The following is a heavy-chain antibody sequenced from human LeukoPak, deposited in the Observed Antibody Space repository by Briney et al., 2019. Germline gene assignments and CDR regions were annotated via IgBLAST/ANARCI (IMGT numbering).Heavy chain of an antibody. CDR3: ARSNPVGDPENRYFDL. Sequence: GAPLQTSCQGSGYSFTSYWIGWVRPLPGKGLEWMGIIYPGDSGTRYSPSFQGQVTISADKCISTAYLQGSCLKASDTAMYYCARSNPVGDPENRYFDLWGRGTLVTVSS. CDR2: IYPGDSGT. J-gene: IGHJ2*01. V-gene: IGHV5-51*01. CDR1: GYSFTSYW. D-gene: IGHD2-21*01.